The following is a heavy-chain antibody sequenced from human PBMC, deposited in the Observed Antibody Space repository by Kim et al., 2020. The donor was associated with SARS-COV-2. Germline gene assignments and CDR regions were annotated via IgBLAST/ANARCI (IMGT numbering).Heavy chain of an antibody. CDR1: GFTFSDYY. D-gene: IGHD3-10*01. J-gene: IGHJ6*02. Sequence: GGSLRLSCAASGFTFSDYYMSWIRQAPGKGLEWVSYISSSGSTIYYADSVKGRFTISRDNAKNSLYLQMNSLRAEDTAVYYCAREIRSSVTMVRGASLKASRMDVWGQGTTVTVSS. CDR2: ISSSGSTI. V-gene: IGHV3-11*04. CDR3: AREIRSSVTMVRGASLKASRMDV.